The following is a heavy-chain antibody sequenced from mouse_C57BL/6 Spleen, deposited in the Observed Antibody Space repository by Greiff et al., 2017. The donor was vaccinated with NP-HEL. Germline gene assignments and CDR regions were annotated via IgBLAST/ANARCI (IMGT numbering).Heavy chain of an antibody. CDR2: INPSNGGT. J-gene: IGHJ4*01. Sequence: VQLQQPGTELVKPGASVKLSCKASGYTFTSYWMHWVKQRPGQGLEWIGNINPSNGGTHYNEKFKSKATLTVDKSSSTAYMQLSSLTSEDSAVYYCARGGYSNGVYYAMDYWGQGTSVTVSS. CDR1: GYTFTSYW. D-gene: IGHD2-5*01. V-gene: IGHV1-53*01. CDR3: ARGGYSNGVYYAMDY.